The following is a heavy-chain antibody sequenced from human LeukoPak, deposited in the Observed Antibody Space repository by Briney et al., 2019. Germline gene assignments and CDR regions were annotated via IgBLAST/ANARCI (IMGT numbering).Heavy chain of an antibody. J-gene: IGHJ4*02. Sequence: GGSLRLSCAASGFTFSSYGMHWVRQAPGKGLEWVAVIWYDGSNKYYADSVKGRFTISRDNSKNTLYLQMNSLRAEDTAVYYCAKAPYCSSTSCYEYYFDYWGQGTLVTVSS. D-gene: IGHD2-2*01. CDR3: AKAPYCSSTSCYEYYFDY. CDR1: GFTFSSYG. V-gene: IGHV3-33*06. CDR2: IWYDGSNK.